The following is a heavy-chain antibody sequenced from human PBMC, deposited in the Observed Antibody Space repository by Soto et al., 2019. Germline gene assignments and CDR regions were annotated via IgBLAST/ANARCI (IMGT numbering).Heavy chain of an antibody. V-gene: IGHV1-69*01. J-gene: IGHJ5*01. D-gene: IGHD2-2*01. CDR3: ASQDPPRDRYCSSYSCYDGWFES. Sequence: QVQLDQSGPEVKKSGSSVKVSCKASGGAFSTFAISWLRQAPGQGLEWMGGIIPIYGTPHYAQIFKGRVTISVAASTYTGYMEVTSLTSADTAVYYCASQDPPRDRYCSSYSCYDGWFESWGQGTLVTVST. CDR1: GGAFSTFA. CDR2: IIPIYGTP.